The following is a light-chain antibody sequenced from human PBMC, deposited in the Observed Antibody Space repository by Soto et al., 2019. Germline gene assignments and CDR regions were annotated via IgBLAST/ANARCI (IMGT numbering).Light chain of an antibody. V-gene: IGKV3-20*01. CDR1: ESVTSTY. CDR2: AAS. CDR3: QVFGSSPRYT. J-gene: IGKJ2*01. Sequence: ETVLTQSPGTLSLSPGERATLSCRTSESVTSTYLSWYQQKPGQPPRLLIYAASSRATGIPDRFSGSGSGTDFTLTISRLEPEDFAVYYCQVFGSSPRYTFGRGTKLEIK.